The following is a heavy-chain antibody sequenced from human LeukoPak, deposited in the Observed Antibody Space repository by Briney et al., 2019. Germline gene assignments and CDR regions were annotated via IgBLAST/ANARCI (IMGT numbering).Heavy chain of an antibody. D-gene: IGHD2-8*02. CDR2: INPNSGVA. CDR3: ARDMKSARSLYSVLVTGVEAVVRHLDP. Sequence: ASVKVSCKASGYTFTGYYLHWVRQAPGQGLEWLGWINPNSGVANYAQKFQGRVTMTRATYIGPAYMEVSRLISHDTAVYYRARDMKSARSLYSVLVTGVEAVVRHLDPWGQGTLITVSS. CDR1: GYTFTGYY. J-gene: IGHJ5*02. V-gene: IGHV1-2*02.